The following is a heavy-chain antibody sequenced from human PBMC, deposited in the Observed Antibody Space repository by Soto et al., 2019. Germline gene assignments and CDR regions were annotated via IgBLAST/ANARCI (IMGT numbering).Heavy chain of an antibody. V-gene: IGHV1-18*01. J-gene: IGHJ3*02. Sequence: ASVKVSCKASGYTFTTYGISWVRQAPGQGLEWMGWISPYNGNKNYAQKVKGRVTITTDTSTSTAYMELRSLRSDDTAVYYCARDDYCYDSSGFSLDAFDIWGQGTMVTVSS. CDR2: ISPYNGNK. D-gene: IGHD3-22*01. CDR1: GYTFTTYG. CDR3: ARDDYCYDSSGFSLDAFDI.